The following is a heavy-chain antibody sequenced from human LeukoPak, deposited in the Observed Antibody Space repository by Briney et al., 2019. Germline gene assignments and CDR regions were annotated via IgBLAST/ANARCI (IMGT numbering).Heavy chain of an antibody. D-gene: IGHD1-14*01. V-gene: IGHV3-30*02. CDR1: GFTFSSYG. CDR3: ARSTRGNLLGYYYYYYMDV. CDR2: IRYDGSNK. Sequence: GGSLRLSCAASGFTFSSYGMHWVRQAPGKGLEWVAFIRYDGSNKYYADSVKGRFTISRDNSKNTLYLQMNSLRAEDTAVYYCARSTRGNLLGYYYYYYMDVWGKGTTVTVSS. J-gene: IGHJ6*03.